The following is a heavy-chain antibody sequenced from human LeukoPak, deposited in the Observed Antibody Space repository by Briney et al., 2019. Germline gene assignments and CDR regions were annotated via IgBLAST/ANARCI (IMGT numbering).Heavy chain of an antibody. D-gene: IGHD5-18*01. V-gene: IGHV3-66*01. Sequence: QSGGSLRLSCAASGFTVSSNYMSWVRQPPGKGLDWVSVIYGGGSTYYADSVKGRFTISRDSSKNTLYLQMNSLRAEDTAVYYCARGARGTYSFGYEWGQGTLVTVSS. CDR3: ARGARGTYSFGYE. J-gene: IGHJ4*02. CDR1: GFTVSSNY. CDR2: IYGGGST.